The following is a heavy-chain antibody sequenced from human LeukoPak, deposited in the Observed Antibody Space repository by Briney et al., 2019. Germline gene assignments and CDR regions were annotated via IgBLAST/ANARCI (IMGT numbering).Heavy chain of an antibody. CDR3: ARAPDEYYFDY. CDR2: IYYSGST. V-gene: IGHV4-59*01. Sequence: SETLSLTCTVSGGSISSYYWSWIRQPPGKGLEWIGYIYYSGSTNYNPSLKSRVTISVHTSKNQFSLKLSSVTAADTAVYYCARAPDEYYFDYWGQGTLVTVSS. CDR1: GGSISSYY. J-gene: IGHJ4*02.